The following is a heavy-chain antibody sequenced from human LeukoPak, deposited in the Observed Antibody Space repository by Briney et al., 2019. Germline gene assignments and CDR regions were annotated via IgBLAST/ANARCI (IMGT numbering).Heavy chain of an antibody. CDR2: INTDGTVT. J-gene: IGHJ4*02. V-gene: IGHV3-74*01. Sequence: GGSLRLSCAASGFTFSKYWMLWVRHAPGKGLESVSRINTDGTVTTYADSAKGRFTVSRDNADNTMFLQMNSVRDEDTAVYYCATKQWLAPPPDSWGQGTPVTVSS. CDR1: GFTFSKYW. CDR3: ATKQWLAPPPDS. D-gene: IGHD6-19*01.